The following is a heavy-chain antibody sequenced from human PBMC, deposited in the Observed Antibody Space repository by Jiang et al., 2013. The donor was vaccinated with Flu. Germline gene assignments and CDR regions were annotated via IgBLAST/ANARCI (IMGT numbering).Heavy chain of an antibody. D-gene: IGHD1-26*01. CDR3: ARGGWVYYYYGMDV. V-gene: IGHV4-59*08. CDR2: IYYSGST. J-gene: IGHJ6*02. Sequence: GSGLVKPSETLSLTCTVSGGSISSYYWSWIRQPPGKGLEWIGYIYYSGSTNYNPSLKSRVTISVDTSKNQFSLKLSSVTAADTAVYYCARGGWVYYYYGMDVWGQGDHGHRLL. CDR1: GGSISSYY.